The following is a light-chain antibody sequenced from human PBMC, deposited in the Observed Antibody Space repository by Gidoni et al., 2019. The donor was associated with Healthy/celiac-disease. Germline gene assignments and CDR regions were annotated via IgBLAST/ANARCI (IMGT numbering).Light chain of an antibody. V-gene: IGKV3-20*01. CDR3: QQYGST. J-gene: IGKJ5*01. Sequence: EIVFTQSPGTLSLSPGERATLSCRASQSVSSSYLAWYQQKPGQAPRLLIYGASSRATGIPDRFSGSGSGTDFTLTISRLEPEDFAVYYCQQYGSTFXQXTRLEIK. CDR1: QSVSSSY. CDR2: GAS.